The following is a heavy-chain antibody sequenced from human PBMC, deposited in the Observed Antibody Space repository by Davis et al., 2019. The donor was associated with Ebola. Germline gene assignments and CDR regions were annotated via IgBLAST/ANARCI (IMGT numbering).Heavy chain of an antibody. J-gene: IGHJ4*02. V-gene: IGHV3-21*01. D-gene: IGHD3-10*01. CDR3: TRGRYGSGSYPFYFDY. CDR2: ISSSSSYI. CDR1: GFTFSSYS. Sequence: GGSLRLSCAASGFTFSSYSMNWVRQAPGKGLEWVSSISSSSSYIYYADSVKDRFTISRDNAKNSLYLQMNSLRDEDTAVYYCTRGRYGSGSYPFYFDYWGQGTLVTVSS.